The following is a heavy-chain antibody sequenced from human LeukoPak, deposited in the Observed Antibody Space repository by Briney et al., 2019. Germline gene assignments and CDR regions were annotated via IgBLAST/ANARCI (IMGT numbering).Heavy chain of an antibody. J-gene: IGHJ4*02. D-gene: IGHD4-17*01. Sequence: GASVKVSCKASGYTFTTYYMHRVRQAPGQGLEWMGIINPSGGSTTYAQKFQGRVTMTRDTSSSTVYMELSSLRSEDTAVYYCARGYGDYGLFYYFDYWGQGTLVTVSS. CDR2: INPSGGST. CDR1: GYTFTTYY. V-gene: IGHV1-46*01. CDR3: ARGYGDYGLFYYFDY.